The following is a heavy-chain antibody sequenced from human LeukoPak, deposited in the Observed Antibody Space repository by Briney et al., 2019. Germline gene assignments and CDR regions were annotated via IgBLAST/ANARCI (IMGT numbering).Heavy chain of an antibody. CDR3: ATTTSGGDAFDI. CDR1: GGSITHYY. V-gene: IGHV4-59*01. CDR2: GYYSGST. D-gene: IGHD1-26*01. J-gene: IGHJ3*02. Sequence: SETLSLTCTVSGGSITHYYWTWIRQPPGKTLEWIGYGYYSGSTKYNPSLKSRVTISVDTSNNQFSLNLRSVTAADTAVYYCATTTSGGDAFDIWGQGTMVTVSS.